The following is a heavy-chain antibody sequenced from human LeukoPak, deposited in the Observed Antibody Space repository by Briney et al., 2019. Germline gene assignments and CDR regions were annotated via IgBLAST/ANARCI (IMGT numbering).Heavy chain of an antibody. CDR2: INHSGST. D-gene: IGHD6-19*01. J-gene: IGHJ4*02. CDR3: ARGGLAVARTFDY. V-gene: IGHV4-34*01. CDR1: GGSFSGYY. Sequence: SETLSLTCAVYGGSFSGYYWSWIRQPPGKGLEWIGEINHSGSTNYNPSLKSRATISVDTSKNQFSLKLSSVTAADTAVYYCARGGLAVARTFDYWGQGTLVTVSS.